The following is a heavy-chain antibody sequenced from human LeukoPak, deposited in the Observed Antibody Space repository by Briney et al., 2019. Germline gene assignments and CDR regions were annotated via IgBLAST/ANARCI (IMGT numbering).Heavy chain of an antibody. D-gene: IGHD3-22*01. V-gene: IGHV1-2*02. Sequence: GASVKVSCKASGYTFNSYYIHWVRQAPGQGLELMGWLIPNGATNNAQRFQGRITMTRDTSITTAYMELSRLRFDDTAVYYCARSPPHYYDGSGYYYPNWFDPWGQGTLVTVSS. CDR3: ARSPPHYYDGSGYYYPNWFDP. J-gene: IGHJ5*02. CDR2: LIPNGAT. CDR1: GYTFNSYY.